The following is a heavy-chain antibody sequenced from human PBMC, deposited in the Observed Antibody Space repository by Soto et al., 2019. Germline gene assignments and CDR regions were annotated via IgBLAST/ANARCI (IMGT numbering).Heavy chain of an antibody. Sequence: QVQLQESGPGLVKPSQTLSLTCTVSGGSISSGGYYWSWIRQHPGKGLELIGYIYYSGSTYYNPSLKSRGTISVDTSKNQFALKLSSVTAADTAVYYCARSIAAAGDCYYGMDVWGQGTTLTVSS. J-gene: IGHJ6*02. CDR2: IYYSGST. V-gene: IGHV4-31*03. CDR3: ARSIAAAGDCYYGMDV. D-gene: IGHD6-13*01. CDR1: GGSISSGGYY.